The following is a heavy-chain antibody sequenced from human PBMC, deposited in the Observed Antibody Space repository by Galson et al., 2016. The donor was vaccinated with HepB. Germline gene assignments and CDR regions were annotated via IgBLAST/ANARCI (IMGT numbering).Heavy chain of an antibody. D-gene: IGHD3-3*01. CDR2: VTWDSYPI. CDR1: GFTFDDHV. Sequence: SLRLSCAASGFTFDDHVLHWVRQAPGKGLEWVSGVTWDSYPIGPADSVKGRFTISRDNAKYSVYLDMNDLRPEDTALYYCAKDRGSGSTIRFFDSWGQGTLVTVS. J-gene: IGHJ4*02. V-gene: IGHV3-9*01. CDR3: AKDRGSGSTIRFFDS.